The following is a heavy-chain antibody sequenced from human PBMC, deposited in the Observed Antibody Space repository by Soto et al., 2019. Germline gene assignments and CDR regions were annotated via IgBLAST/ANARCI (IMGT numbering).Heavy chain of an antibody. D-gene: IGHD3-22*01. J-gene: IGHJ4*02. V-gene: IGHV1-18*01. CDR2: ISAYNGNT. CDR3: ARDSYFYSSGYYPEPLDY. Sequence: VASVKVSCKTSGYTFTSYGISWVRQAPGQGLEWMGWISAYNGNTNYAQKLQGRVTMTTDTSTSTAYMELRSLRSDDTAVYYCARDSYFYSSGYYPEPLDYWAQGSLVTVSA. CDR1: GYTFTSYG.